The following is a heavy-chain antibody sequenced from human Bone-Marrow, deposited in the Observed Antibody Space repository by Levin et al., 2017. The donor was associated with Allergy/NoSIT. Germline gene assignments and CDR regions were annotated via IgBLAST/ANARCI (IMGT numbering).Heavy chain of an antibody. V-gene: IGHV3-30*04. CDR2: TSNHRNIE. CDR3: AKDVWRPLWDYYAMDV. D-gene: IGHD3-10*01. J-gene: IGHJ6*02. Sequence: RTGGSLRLSCEVSGFSFGDYVMHWVRQAPGKGLEWVALTSNHRNIEYYADSVKGRFTISRDNSRNTVDLQMNSLRAADTAVYFCAKDVWRPLWDYYAMDVWGRGTTVTVS. CDR1: GFSFGDYV.